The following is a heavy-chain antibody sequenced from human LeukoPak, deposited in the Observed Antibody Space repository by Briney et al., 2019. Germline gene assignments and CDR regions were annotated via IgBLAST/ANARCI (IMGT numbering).Heavy chain of an antibody. CDR3: ARSLYYDFWSGSNDAFDI. D-gene: IGHD3-3*01. V-gene: IGHV7-4-1*02. CDR1: GYTFTNYT. CDR2: IDTNTGNP. Sequence: ASVKVSCKASGYTFTNYTINWVRLAPGQGLEWMGWIDTNTGNPTYAQGFAGRFVFSLDTSVTTTCLQISSLKAEDTAVYYCARSLYYDFWSGSNDAFDIWGQGTMVTVSS. J-gene: IGHJ3*02.